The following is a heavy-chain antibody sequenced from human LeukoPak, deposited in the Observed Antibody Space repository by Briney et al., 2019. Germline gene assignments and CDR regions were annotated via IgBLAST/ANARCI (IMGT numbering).Heavy chain of an antibody. CDR2: VSGSTGNT. D-gene: IGHD6-19*01. CDR1: GDTFSHYG. J-gene: IGHJ4*02. Sequence: WASVKVSCKAFGDTFSHYGVSWVRQAPGQGLEWMGWVSGSTGNTNYAQKFQDRVTMTTDTSTTTAYMEVRSLRSDDTAVYYCARSRYSSGWYLNYWGQGTPVTVSA. V-gene: IGHV1-18*04. CDR3: ARSRYSSGWYLNY.